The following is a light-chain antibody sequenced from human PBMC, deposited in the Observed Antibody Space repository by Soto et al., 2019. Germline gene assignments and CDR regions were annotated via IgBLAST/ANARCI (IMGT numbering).Light chain of an antibody. CDR3: SSCTSSSTLVV. CDR2: EVS. Sequence: QSALTQPASVSGSPGQSITISCTGTSSDVGSYNYVSWYQHHPGKAPKLMIYEVSNRPSGVSNRFSGSKSGNTASLTISGLQAEDEADYYCSSCTSSSTLVVFGGGTKLTVL. CDR1: SSDVGSYNY. J-gene: IGLJ2*01. V-gene: IGLV2-14*01.